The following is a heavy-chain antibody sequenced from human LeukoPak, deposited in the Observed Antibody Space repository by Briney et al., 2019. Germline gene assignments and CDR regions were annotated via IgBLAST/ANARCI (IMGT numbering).Heavy chain of an antibody. CDR2: ISGSGGST. V-gene: IGHV3-23*01. D-gene: IGHD3-16*01. J-gene: IGHJ4*02. CDR3: AKVWPRTYYDYVWAPQERVFDY. Sequence: GGSLRLSCAASGFTFSSYAMSWVRQAPGKGLEWVSAISGSGGSTYYADSVKGRFTISRDNSKNTLYLQMNSLRAEDTAVYYCAKVWPRTYYDYVWAPQERVFDYWGQGALVTVSS. CDR1: GFTFSSYA.